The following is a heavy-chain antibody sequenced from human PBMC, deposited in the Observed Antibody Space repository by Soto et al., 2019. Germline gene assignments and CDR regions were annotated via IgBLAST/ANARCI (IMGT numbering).Heavy chain of an antibody. V-gene: IGHV4-59*01. Sequence: SETLSPTCTVSGDSISTAYWSWIRQPPGKRLEYIGFIYNGGSPNYNPSLESRVTISPDTSKNQFSLKLNSVTASDTAVYYCARDQGVAGPGDYWGQGTLVTVSS. CDR1: GDSISTAY. J-gene: IGHJ4*02. CDR3: ARDQGVAGPGDY. D-gene: IGHD6-19*01. CDR2: IYNGGSP.